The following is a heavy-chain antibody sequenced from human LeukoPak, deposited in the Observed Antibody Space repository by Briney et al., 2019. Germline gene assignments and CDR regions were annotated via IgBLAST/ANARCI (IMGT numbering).Heavy chain of an antibody. CDR2: INHSGST. CDR3: ARTIVVVPAAIWTTRLTGSYRVDNWFDP. J-gene: IGHJ5*02. V-gene: IGHV4-34*01. Sequence: SETLSLTCAVYGGSFSGYYWSWIRQPPGKGLEWIGEINHSGSTNYNPSLKSRVTISLDTSKNQFSLKLRSVTPTDTAVYYCARTIVVVPAAIWTTRLTGSYRVDNWFDPWGQGTLVTVSS. CDR1: GGSFSGYY. D-gene: IGHD2-2*02.